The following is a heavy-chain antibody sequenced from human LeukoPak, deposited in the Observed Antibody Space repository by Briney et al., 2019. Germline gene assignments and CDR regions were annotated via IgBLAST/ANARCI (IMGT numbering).Heavy chain of an antibody. CDR3: ARASEWLRLLTTPYSFDY. D-gene: IGHD5-12*01. CDR1: GFTFSSYS. J-gene: IGHJ4*02. Sequence: GGSLRLSCAASGFTFSSYSMNWVRQAPGKGLEWVSSISSSSSYIYYADSVKGRFTISRDNAKNSLYLQMDSLRAEDTAVYYCARASEWLRLLTTPYSFDYWGQGTLVTVSS. CDR2: ISSSSSYI. V-gene: IGHV3-21*04.